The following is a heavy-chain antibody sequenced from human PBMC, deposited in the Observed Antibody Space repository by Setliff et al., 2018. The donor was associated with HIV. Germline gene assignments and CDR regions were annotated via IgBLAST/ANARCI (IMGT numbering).Heavy chain of an antibody. Sequence: GESLRLSCAASGFTVSSNYMSWVRQAPGKGLEWVSVIYSGGSTYYADSVKGRFTISRDNSKNTLYLQMNSLRAEDTAVYYCARVSIAARPLRYFDYWGQGTLVTVSS. CDR3: ARVSIAARPLRYFDY. J-gene: IGHJ4*02. D-gene: IGHD6-6*01. CDR1: GFTVSSNY. CDR2: IYSGGST. V-gene: IGHV3-66*01.